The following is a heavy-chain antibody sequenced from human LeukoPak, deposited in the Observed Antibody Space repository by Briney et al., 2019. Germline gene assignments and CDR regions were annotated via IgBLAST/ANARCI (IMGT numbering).Heavy chain of an antibody. J-gene: IGHJ6*03. CDR2: IIPIFGTA. CDR3: ARGADCSSTSCYGGNYYYYYMDV. D-gene: IGHD2-2*01. Sequence: EASVKVSCKASGGTFSSYAISWVRQAPGQGLEWMGGIIPIFGTANYAQKFQGRVTITTDESTSTAYMELSSLRSEDTAVYYCARGADCSSTSCYGGNYYYYYMDVWGKGTTVTVSS. V-gene: IGHV1-69*05. CDR1: GGTFSSYA.